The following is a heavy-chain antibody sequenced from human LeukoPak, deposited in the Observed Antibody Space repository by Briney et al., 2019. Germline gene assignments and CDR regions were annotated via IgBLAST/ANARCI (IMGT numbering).Heavy chain of an antibody. Sequence: GGSLRLSCAASGFTFNTYTMNWVRQAPGKGLEWVSSISSSNSYIYYADSVKGRFTISRDDAKNSLSLQMNSLRVEDTAVYYCARSGIKMVRGVIIKSPYHMDVWGKGTTVTVS. CDR3: ARSGIKMVRGVIIKSPYHMDV. V-gene: IGHV3-21*01. CDR2: ISSSNSYI. D-gene: IGHD3-10*01. J-gene: IGHJ6*03. CDR1: GFTFNTYT.